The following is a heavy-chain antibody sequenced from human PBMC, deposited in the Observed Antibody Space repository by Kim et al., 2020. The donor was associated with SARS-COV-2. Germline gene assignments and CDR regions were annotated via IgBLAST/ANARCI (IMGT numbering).Heavy chain of an antibody. Sequence: SETLSLTCTVSGGSISSSSYYWGWIRQPPGKGLEWIGSINYSGSTYYNPSLKIRVTISVDTSKNQFSLKLSSVTAADTAVYYCARQRGYDILTGYYRWFDPWGQGTLVTVSS. CDR3: ARQRGYDILTGYYRWFDP. D-gene: IGHD3-9*01. CDR1: GGSISSSSYY. V-gene: IGHV4-39*01. J-gene: IGHJ5*02. CDR2: INYSGST.